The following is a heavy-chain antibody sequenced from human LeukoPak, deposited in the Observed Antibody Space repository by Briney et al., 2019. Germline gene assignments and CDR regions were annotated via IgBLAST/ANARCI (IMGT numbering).Heavy chain of an antibody. J-gene: IGHJ4*02. CDR1: GFAFGGYA. V-gene: IGHV3-66*01. D-gene: IGHD4-17*01. CDR3: VRSPDYGDYLFDY. Sequence: GGSLRLSCAASGFAFGGYAMSWVRQAPGKGLEWVSVIYNNGDTYYADSVKGRFTISRDNSKNTLSLQMHSLRAEDTAVYYCVRSPDYGDYLFDYWGQGTLVTVSS. CDR2: IYNNGDT.